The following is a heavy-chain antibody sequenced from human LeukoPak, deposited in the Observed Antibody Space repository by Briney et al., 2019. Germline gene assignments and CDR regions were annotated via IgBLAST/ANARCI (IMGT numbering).Heavy chain of an antibody. CDR1: GGSISSYY. D-gene: IGHD5-12*01. CDR3: ARAGGYASPIGI. V-gene: IGHV4-59*01. J-gene: IGHJ3*02. CDR2: ISYSGST. Sequence: SETLSPTCTVSGGSISSYYWSWIRQPPGKGLEWIGYISYSGSTNYNPSLKSRVTISADTSKNQFSLKLTSVTAADTAVYYCARAGGYASPIGIWGQGTMVTVSS.